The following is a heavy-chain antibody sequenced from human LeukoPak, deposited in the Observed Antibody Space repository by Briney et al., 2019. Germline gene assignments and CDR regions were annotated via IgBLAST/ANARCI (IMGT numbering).Heavy chain of an antibody. Sequence: SETLPLTCAVYGGSFSGYYWSWIRQPPGKGLEWIGEINHSGSTNYNPSLKSRVTISVDTSKNQFSLKLSSVIAADTAVYYCARGPYFDWPHYYMDVWGKGTTVTVSS. D-gene: IGHD3-9*01. J-gene: IGHJ6*03. CDR2: INHSGST. V-gene: IGHV4-34*01. CDR3: ARGPYFDWPHYYMDV. CDR1: GGSFSGYY.